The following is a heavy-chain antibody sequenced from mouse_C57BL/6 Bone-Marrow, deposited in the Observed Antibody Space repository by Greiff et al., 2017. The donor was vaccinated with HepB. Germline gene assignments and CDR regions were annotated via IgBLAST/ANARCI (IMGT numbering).Heavy chain of an antibody. CDR1: GFTFSDYG. D-gene: IGHD2-4*01. CDR3: ARPGLRRGGGLYYYAMDY. V-gene: IGHV5-17*01. J-gene: IGHJ4*01. CDR2: ISSGSSTI. Sequence: EVKVVESGGGLVKPGGSLKLSCAASGFTFSDYGMHWVRQAPEKGLEWVAYISSGSSTIYYADTVKGRFTISRDNAKNTLFLQMTSLRSEDTAMYYCARPGLRRGGGLYYYAMDYWGQGTSVTVSS.